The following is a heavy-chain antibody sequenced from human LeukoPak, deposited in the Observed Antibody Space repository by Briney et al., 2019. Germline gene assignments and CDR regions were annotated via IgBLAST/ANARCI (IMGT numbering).Heavy chain of an antibody. Sequence: PGGSLRLSCAASGFTFSSYAMSWARQAPGKGLEWVSAISGSGGSTYYADSVKGRFTISRDNSKNTLYLQMNSLRAEDTAVYYCAKAGLGTMVRGVTYYYYGMDVWGQGTTVTVSS. J-gene: IGHJ6*02. CDR2: ISGSGGST. CDR1: GFTFSSYA. D-gene: IGHD3-10*01. CDR3: AKAGLGTMVRGVTYYYYGMDV. V-gene: IGHV3-23*01.